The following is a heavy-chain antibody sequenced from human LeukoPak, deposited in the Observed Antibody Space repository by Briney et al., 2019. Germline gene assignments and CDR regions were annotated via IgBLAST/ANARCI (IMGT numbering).Heavy chain of an antibody. J-gene: IGHJ4*02. CDR2: ISGSGGST. CDR3: AREGRWYSSSWYFDY. V-gene: IGHV3-23*01. Sequence: SGGSLRLSCAASGFTFSSYAMSWVRQAPGKGLEWVSAISGSGGSTYYADSVKGRFTISRDNSKSTLYLQMNSLRAEDTAVYYCAREGRWYSSSWYFDYWGQGTLVTVSS. D-gene: IGHD6-13*01. CDR1: GFTFSSYA.